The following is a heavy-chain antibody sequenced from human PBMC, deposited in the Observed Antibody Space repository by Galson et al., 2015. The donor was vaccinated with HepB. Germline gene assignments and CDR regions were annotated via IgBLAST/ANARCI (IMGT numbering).Heavy chain of an antibody. Sequence: SVKVSCTPSGHTFTACYMHWVRQAPGQGLEWLGWINPHSSATNYAQRFQGRVTMTRDTSISTAYMELSRLRSDYTAVYFCPRVARPSVTPYYYMDAWGKGTTVTVSS. D-gene: IGHD3-16*01. CDR1: GHTFTACY. CDR3: PRVARPSVTPYYYMDA. CDR2: INPHSSAT. J-gene: IGHJ6*03. V-gene: IGHV1-2*02.